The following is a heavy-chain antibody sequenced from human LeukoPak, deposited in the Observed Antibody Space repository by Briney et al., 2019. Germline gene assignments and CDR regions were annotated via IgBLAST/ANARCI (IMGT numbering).Heavy chain of an antibody. CDR2: ISSSGSTI. CDR1: GSTFSDYY. D-gene: IGHD2-2*01. V-gene: IGHV3-11*01. J-gene: IGHJ6*02. Sequence: GGSLRLSCAASGSTFSDYYMSWIRQAPGKGLEWVSYISSSGSTIYYADSVKGRFTISRDNAKNSLYLQMNSLRAEDTAVYYCARGRYCSSTSCHFYYYYGMDVWGQGTTVTVSS. CDR3: ARGRYCSSTSCHFYYYYGMDV.